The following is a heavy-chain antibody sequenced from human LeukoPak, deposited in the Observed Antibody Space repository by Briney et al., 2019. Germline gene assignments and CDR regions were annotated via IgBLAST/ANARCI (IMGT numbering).Heavy chain of an antibody. D-gene: IGHD2-15*01. J-gene: IGHJ4*02. CDR2: ISSSGSYI. Sequence: GGSLRLPCAASGFTFSSYSMNWVRQAPGKGLEWVSSISSSGSYIYYADSVKGRFTISRDNAKNSLYLQMNSLRAEDTAVYYCARSLAGYCSGGSCYSTPGYWGQGTLVTVSS. V-gene: IGHV3-21*01. CDR3: ARSLAGYCSGGSCYSTPGY. CDR1: GFTFSSYS.